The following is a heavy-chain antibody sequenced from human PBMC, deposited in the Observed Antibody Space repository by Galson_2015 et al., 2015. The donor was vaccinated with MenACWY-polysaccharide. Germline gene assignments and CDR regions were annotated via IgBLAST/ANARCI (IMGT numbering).Heavy chain of an antibody. CDR3: ASDPSLAAGAFDI. V-gene: IGHV1-8*01. CDR1: GYTFTSYD. J-gene: IGHJ3*02. Sequence: SVKVSCKASGYTFTSYDINWVRQATGQGLEWMGWMNPNSGNTGYAQKFRGRVTMTRNTSISTAYMELSSLRSEDTAVYYCASDPSLAAGAFDIWGQGTMVTVS. CDR2: MNPNSGNT. D-gene: IGHD3-10*01.